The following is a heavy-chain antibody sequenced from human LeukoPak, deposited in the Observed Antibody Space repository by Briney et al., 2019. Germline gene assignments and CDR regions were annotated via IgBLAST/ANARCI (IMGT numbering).Heavy chain of an antibody. D-gene: IGHD5-18*01. CDR3: ARGRKYTSGYRVTESGSGYSDY. Sequence: PSETLSLTCTVSGGSISNYYWNWIRQPPGKGLEWIGYIYYSGTTNYNPSLKSRVSTSVDTSKNQFSLKLSSVTAADTAVYYCARGRKYTSGYRVTESGSGYSDYWGQGTLVTVSS. CDR1: GGSISNYY. CDR2: IYYSGTT. J-gene: IGHJ4*02. V-gene: IGHV4-59*01.